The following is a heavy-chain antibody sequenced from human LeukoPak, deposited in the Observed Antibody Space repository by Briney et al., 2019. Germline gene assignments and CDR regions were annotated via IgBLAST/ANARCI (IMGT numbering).Heavy chain of an antibody. CDR2: ISGSGGST. CDR1: GFTFSSYA. CDR3: ARGATYAYYQDY. Sequence: GGSLRLSCAASGFTFSSYAMSWVRQAPGKGLEWVSAISGSGGSTYYADSVKGRFTISRDNSKNTLYLQRNSLRAEDTAVYYCARGATYAYYQDYWGQGTLVTVSS. J-gene: IGHJ4*02. D-gene: IGHD1-26*01. V-gene: IGHV3-23*01.